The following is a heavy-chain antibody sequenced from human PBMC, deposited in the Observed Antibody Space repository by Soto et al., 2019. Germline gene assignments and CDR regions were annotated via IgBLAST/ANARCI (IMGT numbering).Heavy chain of an antibody. CDR1: GGSISSGGYS. CDR2: IYHSGST. CDR3: ARENNVFPGGYFDY. Sequence: QLQLQESGSGLVKPSQTLSLTCAVSGGSISSGGYSWSWIRQPPGKGLEWIGYIYHSGSTYYNPSLKSRVTISVDKSKNQFSLKLSSVTAADTAVYYCARENNVFPGGYFDYWGQGTPVTVSS. V-gene: IGHV4-30-2*01. D-gene: IGHD2-21*01. J-gene: IGHJ4*02.